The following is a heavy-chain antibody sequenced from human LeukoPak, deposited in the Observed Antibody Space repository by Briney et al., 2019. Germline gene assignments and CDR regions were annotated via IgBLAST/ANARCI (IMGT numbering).Heavy chain of an antibody. CDR3: ARGGTTIDY. CDR1: GFTFHIFE. D-gene: IGHD4-17*01. Sequence: PGGSLRLSCAASGFTFHIFEMNWVRQAPGEGLEWLSYISSSAVTIYYADSVKGRFTISRDNAKNSLYLQMNSLRAEDTAVYYCARGGTTIDYWGQGTLVTVSS. CDR2: ISSSAVTI. J-gene: IGHJ4*02. V-gene: IGHV3-48*03.